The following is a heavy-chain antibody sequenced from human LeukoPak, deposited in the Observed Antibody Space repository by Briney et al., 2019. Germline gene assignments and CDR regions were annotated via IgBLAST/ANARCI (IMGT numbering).Heavy chain of an antibody. CDR2: ISAYNGNT. J-gene: IGHJ4*02. CDR3: ARWLGYDILTGNYNGDY. V-gene: IGHV1-18*01. Sequence: ASVKVSCKASGYTFTNYGINWVRQAPGQGLEWMGWISAYNGNTNYAQKLQGRVTLSTDTSTSTAYMELRSLRFDDTAVYYCARWLGYDILTGNYNGDYWGQGTLVTVSS. D-gene: IGHD3-9*01. CDR1: GYTFTNYG.